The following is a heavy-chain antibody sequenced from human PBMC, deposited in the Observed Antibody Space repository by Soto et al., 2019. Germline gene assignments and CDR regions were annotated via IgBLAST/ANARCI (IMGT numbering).Heavy chain of an antibody. D-gene: IGHD6-19*01. CDR2: ISYDGSNK. CDR3: ARDDWGGWYNGWTINGMDV. CDR1: GFTFSSYA. V-gene: IGHV3-30-3*01. Sequence: GGSLRLSCAASGFTFSSYAMHWVRQAPGKGLEWVAVISYDGSNKYYADSVKGRFTISRDNSKNTLYLQMNSLRAEDTAVYYCARDDWGGWYNGWTINGMDVWGQGTTVTVSS. J-gene: IGHJ6*02.